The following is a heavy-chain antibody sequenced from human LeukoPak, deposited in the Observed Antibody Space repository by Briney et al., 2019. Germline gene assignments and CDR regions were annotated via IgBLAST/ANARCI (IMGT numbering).Heavy chain of an antibody. CDR3: ARQYGSGSYDH. Sequence: GESLKISCKAFGYSFTDYWIAWVRQMPGKVLEFMGIIYPGDSDVRYSPSFQGQVTISADKSISTAYLQWSSLKASDTAMYNCARQYGSGSYDHWGQGTLVTVSS. CDR1: GYSFTDYW. J-gene: IGHJ4*02. D-gene: IGHD3-10*01. CDR2: IYPGDSDV. V-gene: IGHV5-51*01.